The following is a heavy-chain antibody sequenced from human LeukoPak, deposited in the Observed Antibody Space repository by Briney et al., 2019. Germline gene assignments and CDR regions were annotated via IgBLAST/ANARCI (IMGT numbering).Heavy chain of an antibody. V-gene: IGHV4-38-2*02. CDR3: ARDWGWGYSYGYIFDY. CDR1: GYSISSGYY. Sequence: SETLSLTCTVSGYSISSGYYWGWIRQPPGKGLEWIGSIYHSGSTYYNPSLKSRVTISVDTSKNQFPLKLSSVTAADTAVYYCARDWGWGYSYGYIFDYWGQGTLVTVSS. J-gene: IGHJ4*02. D-gene: IGHD5-18*01. CDR2: IYHSGST.